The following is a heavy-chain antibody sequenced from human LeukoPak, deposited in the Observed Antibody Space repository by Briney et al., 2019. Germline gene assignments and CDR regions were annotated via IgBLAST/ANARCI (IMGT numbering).Heavy chain of an antibody. CDR1: GFTFSSYS. D-gene: IGHD3-3*01. CDR3: ARDLHYDFWSGYYTHDAFDI. J-gene: IGHJ3*02. CDR2: ISSSSSYI. Sequence: GGSLRLSCAASGFTFSSYSMNWVRQAPGKGLEWVSSISSSSSYIYYADLVKGRFTISRDNAKDSLYLQMNSLRAEDTAVYYCARDLHYDFWSGYYTHDAFDIWGQGTMVTVSS. V-gene: IGHV3-21*01.